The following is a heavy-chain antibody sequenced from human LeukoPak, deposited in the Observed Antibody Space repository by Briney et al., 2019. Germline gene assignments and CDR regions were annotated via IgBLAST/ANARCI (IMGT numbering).Heavy chain of an antibody. Sequence: PSETLSLTCTVSGGSISSGGYYWSWIRQHPGKGLEWIGYIYYSGSTYYNPSLKSRVTISVDTSKNQFSLKLSSVTAADTAVYYCARERGLDDSSGYYYDHWGQGTLVTVSS. CDR2: IYYSGST. D-gene: IGHD3-22*01. CDR1: GGSISSGGYY. CDR3: ARERGLDDSSGYYYDH. V-gene: IGHV4-31*03. J-gene: IGHJ4*02.